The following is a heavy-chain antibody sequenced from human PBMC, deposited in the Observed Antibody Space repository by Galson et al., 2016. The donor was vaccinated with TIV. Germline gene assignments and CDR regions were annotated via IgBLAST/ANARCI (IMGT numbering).Heavy chain of an antibody. CDR2: INTDTGHP. Sequence: SVKVSCKASGYTFRNYAMNWMRQAPGQGFEWMGWINTDTGHPTYAQGFTGRFVFSLDTSVNTAYLEITSPRTEDTAVDYCAREKAGPGYWGQGTLITLSS. D-gene: IGHD6-19*01. V-gene: IGHV7-4-1*02. J-gene: IGHJ4*02. CDR1: GYTFRNYA. CDR3: AREKAGPGY.